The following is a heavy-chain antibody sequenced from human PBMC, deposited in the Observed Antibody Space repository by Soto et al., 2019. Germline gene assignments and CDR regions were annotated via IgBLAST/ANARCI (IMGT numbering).Heavy chain of an antibody. J-gene: IGHJ6*02. Sequence: TLRLSCAASVFGCDDYARHGVRHAPGKGLEWVSGISCNSFSIGYADSVKGRFTISRDNAKNSLYLQMNSLRAEDTALYYSAKEIDPLAEAFYYGMEVSGDRTRV. CDR3: AKEIDPLAEAFYYGMEV. CDR2: ISCNSFSI. CDR1: VFGCDDYA. D-gene: IGHD3-22*01. V-gene: IGHV3-9*01.